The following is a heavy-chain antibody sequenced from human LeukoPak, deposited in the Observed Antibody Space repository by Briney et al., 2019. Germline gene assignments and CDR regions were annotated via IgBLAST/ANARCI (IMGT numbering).Heavy chain of an antibody. D-gene: IGHD3-22*01. CDR1: GFTFSSYG. CDR2: IRYDGSNK. J-gene: IGHJ6*03. Sequence: GGSLRLSCAASGFTFSSYGMHWVRQAPGKGLEWVAFIRYDGSNKYYADSVKGRFTISRDNSKNTLYLQMNSLRAEDTAVYYCAKDRGRNYYDSSGHVDYYYYMGVWGKGTTVTVSS. V-gene: IGHV3-30*02. CDR3: AKDRGRNYYDSSGHVDYYYYMGV.